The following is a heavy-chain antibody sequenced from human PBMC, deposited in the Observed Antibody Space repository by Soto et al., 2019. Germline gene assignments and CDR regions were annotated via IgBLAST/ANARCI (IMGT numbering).Heavy chain of an antibody. D-gene: IGHD2-2*01. CDR2: IIDSGGST. V-gene: IGHV3-23*01. Sequence: GGSLRLSCAASGFTFSSCAMGWVRQAPGKGLEWVSDIIDSGGSTYYADAVKGRFTISRDNSKSTLYLQMNSLRAEDTAVYYCAKDTVPVATPWFDPWGQGTLVTVSS. J-gene: IGHJ5*02. CDR3: AKDTVPVATPWFDP. CDR1: GFTFSSCA.